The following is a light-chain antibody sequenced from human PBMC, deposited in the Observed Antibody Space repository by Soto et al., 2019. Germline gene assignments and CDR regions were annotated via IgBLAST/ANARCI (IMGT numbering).Light chain of an antibody. CDR1: SSDVGGYNH. Sequence: QSALTQPASVSGSPGQSITISCTGTSSDVGGYNHVSWYQQLPGKAPNLMIYEVNNRPSGVSNRFSGSKSGNTASLTISGLQAEDEADYYCSSYTSSTVYVFGTGTKLTVL. V-gene: IGLV2-14*01. J-gene: IGLJ1*01. CDR3: SSYTSSTVYV. CDR2: EVN.